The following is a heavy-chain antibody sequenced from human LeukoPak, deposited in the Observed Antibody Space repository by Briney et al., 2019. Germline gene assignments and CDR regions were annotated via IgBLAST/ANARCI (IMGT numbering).Heavy chain of an antibody. D-gene: IGHD5-18*01. V-gene: IGHV1-46*01. CDR3: ARDQIQVWYMVGRFDS. Sequence: ASVKVSCKTSGYTFTTYYIHWIRQAPGQGLEWMAVITPNNGRPTYAQKFQGRVTVTMDTSSSTVYMEPSNLGSDDTAIYYCARDQIQVWYMVGRFDSWGQGTLVSVSS. CDR1: GYTFTTYY. CDR2: ITPNNGRP. J-gene: IGHJ4*02.